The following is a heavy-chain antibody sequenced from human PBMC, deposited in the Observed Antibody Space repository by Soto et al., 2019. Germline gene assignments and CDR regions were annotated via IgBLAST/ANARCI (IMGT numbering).Heavy chain of an antibody. D-gene: IGHD2-2*02. Sequence: GGSLRLSCAASGFTFSSYAMSWVRQAPGKGLEWVSAISGSGGSTYYADSVKGRFTISRDNSKNTLYLQMNSLRAEDTAVYYCAKDRSVPAAIPEYEYYYGMDVWVQGSTLTVFS. CDR3: AKDRSVPAAIPEYEYYYGMDV. CDR1: GFTFSSYA. J-gene: IGHJ6*02. V-gene: IGHV3-23*01. CDR2: ISGSGGST.